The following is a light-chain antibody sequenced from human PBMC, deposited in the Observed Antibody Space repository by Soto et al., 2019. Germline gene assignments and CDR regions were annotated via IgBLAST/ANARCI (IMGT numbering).Light chain of an antibody. V-gene: IGKV1-39*01. CDR3: QQSYSTPFT. J-gene: IGKJ3*01. CDR2: AAS. Sequence: DIQMTQSPSSLSASVGDRVTITCRASQSISSYLNWYQQKPGKAPKLLIYAASSLQSGVPSRFSGSGSVTDFTLTISSLQPEDFATYYCQQSYSTPFTFXPGTKVDIK. CDR1: QSISSY.